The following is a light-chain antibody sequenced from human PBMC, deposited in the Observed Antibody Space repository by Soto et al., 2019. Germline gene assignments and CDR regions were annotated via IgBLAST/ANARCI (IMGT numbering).Light chain of an antibody. CDR1: NSDIGTLNS. CDR3: SSYTSSRTYV. Sequence: QSALTQPASVSASPGQSITISCTETNSDIGTLNSVSWYQQFPGKAPKLMIFGVSVRPSGVSTRFSGSKFGNTAFLYISGLQAEDEPDYYCSSYTSSRTYVFGSGTKLTVL. V-gene: IGLV2-14*01. CDR2: GVS. J-gene: IGLJ1*01.